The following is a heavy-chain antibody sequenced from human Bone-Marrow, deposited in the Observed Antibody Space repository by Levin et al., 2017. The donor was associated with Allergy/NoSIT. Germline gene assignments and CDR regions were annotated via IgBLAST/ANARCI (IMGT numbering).Heavy chain of an antibody. J-gene: IGHJ4*02. V-gene: IGHV3-33*01. CDR1: GFTFSNYG. CDR2: IWYDGSNE. CDR3: ARDDSSNAVTGTVVAC. Sequence: PGGSLRLSCAASGFTFSNYGMHWVRQAPGKGLEWVAIIWYDGSNEFYADSVKGRFTISRDNAKNTLYLQMNSLRGEDTAIYYCARDDSSNAVTGTVVACWGQGTLVTVSS. D-gene: IGHD6-19*01.